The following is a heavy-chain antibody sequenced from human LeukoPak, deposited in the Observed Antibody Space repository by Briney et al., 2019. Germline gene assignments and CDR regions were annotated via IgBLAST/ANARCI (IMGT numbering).Heavy chain of an antibody. V-gene: IGHV3-9*01. CDR3: AKDQQQWLVLSVMVY. CDR1: GFTFDDYA. D-gene: IGHD6-19*01. CDR2: ISWNSGSI. J-gene: IGHJ4*02. Sequence: GRSLRLSCAASGFTFDDYAMHWVRPAPGKGLEWVSGISWNSGSIGYADSVKGRFTISRDNAKNSLYLQMNSLRAEDTALYYCAKDQQQWLVLSVMVYWGQGTLVTVSS.